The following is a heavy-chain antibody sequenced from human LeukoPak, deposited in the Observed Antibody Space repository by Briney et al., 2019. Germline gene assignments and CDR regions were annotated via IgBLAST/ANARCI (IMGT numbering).Heavy chain of an antibody. J-gene: IGHJ6*03. Sequence: ASVKISCKASEYTFTNYDINWVRQATGQGLEWMGWMNPNSGNTGYAQRFQGRVTMTRNTSIGTAYMEPSSLRSEDTAVYYCARARRGNTALGPYYYYMDVWGKGTTVTVSS. CDR2: MNPNSGNT. V-gene: IGHV1-8*01. CDR3: ARARRGNTALGPYYYYMDV. CDR1: EYTFTNYD. D-gene: IGHD1/OR15-1a*01.